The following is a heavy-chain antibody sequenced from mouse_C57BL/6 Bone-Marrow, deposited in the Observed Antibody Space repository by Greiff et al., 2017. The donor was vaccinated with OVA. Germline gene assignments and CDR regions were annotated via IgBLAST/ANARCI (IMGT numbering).Heavy chain of an antibody. Sequence: EVKLVESEGGLVQPGRSMKLSCTASGFTFSDYYMAWVRQVPEKGLEWVANINYDGSSTYYLDSLKSRFIISRDNAKNILYLQMSSLKSEDTATYYCARDGLLPFAYWGQGTLVTVSA. CDR2: INYDGSST. J-gene: IGHJ3*01. D-gene: IGHD2-3*01. V-gene: IGHV5-16*01. CDR3: ARDGLLPFAY. CDR1: GFTFSDYY.